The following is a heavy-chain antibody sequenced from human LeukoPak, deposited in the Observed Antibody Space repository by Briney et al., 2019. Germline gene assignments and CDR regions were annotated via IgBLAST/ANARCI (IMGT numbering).Heavy chain of an antibody. D-gene: IGHD3-10*01. CDR1: GYTFTGYY. J-gene: IGHJ4*02. CDR3: ARSYYYGSGTE. V-gene: IGHV1-2*02. CDR2: IDPNSGGA. Sequence: ASVKVSCKASGYTFTGYYLHWVRQAPGQGLEWMGWIDPNSGGANYAQKFQGRVTMTRNTSISTAYMELSSLRSEDTAVYYCARSYYYGSGTEWGQGTLVTVSS.